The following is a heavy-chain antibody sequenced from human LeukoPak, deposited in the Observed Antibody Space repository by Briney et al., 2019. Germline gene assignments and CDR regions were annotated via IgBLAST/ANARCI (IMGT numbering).Heavy chain of an antibody. CDR2: IYHDGST. CDR1: GGSITITTTY. V-gene: IGHV4-39*07. Sequence: SETLSLTCAVPGGSITITTTYWGWIRQPPGKGMEWVGYIYHDGSTYYNPSLKSRVSISVDTSKKQFSLKVSSVTAADTAVYYWARDSRGSSSWDYYFDYWGQGTLVTVSS. CDR3: ARDSRGSSSWDYYFDY. D-gene: IGHD2-2*01. J-gene: IGHJ4*02.